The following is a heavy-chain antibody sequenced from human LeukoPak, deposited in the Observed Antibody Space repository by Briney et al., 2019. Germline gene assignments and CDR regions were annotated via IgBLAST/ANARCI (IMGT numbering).Heavy chain of an antibody. V-gene: IGHV5-51*01. CDR3: ARLSSYCSGGSCYEYNWFDP. Sequence: GESLKISCKGSGYSFSNDWIGWVRQMPGKGLEWMGIIYPGDSDTRYSPSFQGQVTISADKSISTAYLQWSSLKASDTAMYYCARLSSYCSGGSCYEYNWFDPWGQGTLVTVSS. CDR1: GYSFSNDW. CDR2: IYPGDSDT. J-gene: IGHJ5*02. D-gene: IGHD2-15*01.